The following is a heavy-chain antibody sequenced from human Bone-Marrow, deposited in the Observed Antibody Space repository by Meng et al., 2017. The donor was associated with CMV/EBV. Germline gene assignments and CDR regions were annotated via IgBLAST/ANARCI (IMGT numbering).Heavy chain of an antibody. CDR1: GGSISSSSYY. D-gene: IGHD2-2*01. J-gene: IGHJ4*02. CDR2: IYYSGST. V-gene: IGHV4-39*07. CDR3: ARDYCSSTSCYYYFDY. Sequence: GSLRLSCTVSGGSISSSSYYWGWIRQPPGKGLEWIGSIYYSGSTYYNPSLKSRVTISVDTSKNQFSLKLSSVTAADTAVYYCARDYCSSTSCYYYFDYWGQGTLVTVSS.